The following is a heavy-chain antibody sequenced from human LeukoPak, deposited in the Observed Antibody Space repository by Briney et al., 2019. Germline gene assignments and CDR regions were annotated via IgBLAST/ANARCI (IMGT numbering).Heavy chain of an antibody. CDR2: INPKSGGT. CDR3: ARALSGASRMGNDY. Sequence: ASVKVSCKASGNTFSGYYIHWVRQAPGQGLEWMGWINPKSGGTNYAQKFQGRVTMTRDTSTTTVYMELSSLRSEDTAVYYCARALSGASRMGNDYWGQGTLVTVSS. D-gene: IGHD2-15*01. V-gene: IGHV1-2*02. CDR1: GNTFSGYY. J-gene: IGHJ4*02.